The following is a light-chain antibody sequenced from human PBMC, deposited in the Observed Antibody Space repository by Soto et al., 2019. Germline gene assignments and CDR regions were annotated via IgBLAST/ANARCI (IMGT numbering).Light chain of an antibody. CDR3: NSYTSSSSYV. CDR1: SSDVGGYNY. V-gene: IGLV2-14*01. J-gene: IGLJ1*01. CDR2: EVS. Sequence: QSALTQPASVSGSPGQSITISCTGTSSDVGGYNYVSWYQQHPGKAPKLMIYEVSNRPSGVSNRFSGSKSGNTASLTISGLQAEDEADYYCNSYTSSSSYVFGTGTKLNRP.